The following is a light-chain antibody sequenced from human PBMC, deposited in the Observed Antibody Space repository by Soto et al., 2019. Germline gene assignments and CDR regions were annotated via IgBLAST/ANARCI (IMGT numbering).Light chain of an antibody. CDR3: QSFDSGLTGSV. V-gene: IGLV1-40*01. CDR2: GNT. J-gene: IGLJ2*01. Sequence: QSVLTQPPSVSGATGKRVTISCTGSSSNIGSGYDVHWYQQFPGAAPKLLIYGNTNRPSGVPDRFSGSKSGTSASLSITGLQAEDEADYYCQSFDSGLTGSVFGGGTKLTVL. CDR1: SSNIGSGYD.